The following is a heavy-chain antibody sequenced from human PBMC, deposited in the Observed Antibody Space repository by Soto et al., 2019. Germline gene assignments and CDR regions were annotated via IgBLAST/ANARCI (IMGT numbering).Heavy chain of an antibody. V-gene: IGHV4-34*01. D-gene: IGHD6-13*01. Sequence: ASETLSPTCAVFGGALSGYYWSWVRPPPGKGLEWIGEINHSGSTNYSPSLMSRASLSMDKSKNHFSLKVTSVTAADTAVYYCASQVGRSTSWYWFDSWGQGILVTVSS. CDR3: ASQVGRSTSWYWFDS. J-gene: IGHJ5*01. CDR2: INHSGST. CDR1: GGALSGYY.